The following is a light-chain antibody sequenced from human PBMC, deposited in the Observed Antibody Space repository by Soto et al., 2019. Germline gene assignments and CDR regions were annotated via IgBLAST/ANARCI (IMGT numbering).Light chain of an antibody. J-gene: IGLJ3*02. V-gene: IGLV4-69*01. CDR1: SGYSSYA. CDR2: LNSDGSH. CDR3: QTWGTGIRV. Sequence: QPVLTQSPSASASLGASVKLTCTLSSGYSSYAIAWHQQQPEKGPRYLMKLNSDGSHNKGDGIPDRFSGSSSGAERYLTISSLQSEDEADYYCQTWGTGIRVFGGGTKLTVL.